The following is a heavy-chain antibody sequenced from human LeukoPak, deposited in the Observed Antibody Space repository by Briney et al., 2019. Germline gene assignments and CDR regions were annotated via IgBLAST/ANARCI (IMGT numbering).Heavy chain of an antibody. CDR3: ARERGGNTGIDC. CDR1: GYPFSISG. Sequence: GGSLRLSCAASGYPFSISGMTWARQAPGKGLEWVSYINRNSGTIYYADSVEGRFTISRDNAKNSLYLQMNSLRDEDTAVYYCARERGGNTGIDCWGQGTLVTVSS. V-gene: IGHV3-48*02. CDR2: INRNSGTI. D-gene: IGHD4-23*01. J-gene: IGHJ4*02.